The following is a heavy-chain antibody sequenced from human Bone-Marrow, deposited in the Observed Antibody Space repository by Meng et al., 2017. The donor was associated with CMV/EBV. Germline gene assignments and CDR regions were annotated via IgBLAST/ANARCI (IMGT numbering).Heavy chain of an antibody. Sequence: SETLSLTCTVSGGSISSYYWSWIRQPPGKGLEWIGYIYYSGSTYYNPSLKSRVTISVDTSKNQFSLKLSSVTAADTAVYYCASEYQPHLANNWIYPFVQGTLVTVSS. CDR2: IYYSGST. CDR3: ASEYQPHLANNWIYP. V-gene: IGHV4-59*06. J-gene: IGHJ5*02. CDR1: GGSISSYY. D-gene: IGHD2/OR15-2a*01.